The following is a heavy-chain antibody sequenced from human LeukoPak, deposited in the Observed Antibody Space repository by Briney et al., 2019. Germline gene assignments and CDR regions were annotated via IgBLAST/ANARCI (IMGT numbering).Heavy chain of an antibody. CDR1: RFIFTNYW. CDR2: VNNDGSAT. D-gene: IGHD2/OR15-2a*01. J-gene: IGHJ4*02. Sequence: QPGGSLRLSCAASRFIFTNYWIHWVHQAPGKGLVWVSHVNNDGSATSYADSVKGRFTISRDSAKNTVYLHMNSLRVEDTAVYYCTSFFETNWGQGTLVTVSS. V-gene: IGHV3-74*01. CDR3: TSFFETN.